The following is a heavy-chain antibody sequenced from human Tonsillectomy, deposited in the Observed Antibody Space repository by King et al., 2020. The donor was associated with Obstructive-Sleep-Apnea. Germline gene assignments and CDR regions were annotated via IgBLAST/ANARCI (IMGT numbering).Heavy chain of an antibody. Sequence: VQLVESGGGVVQPGRSLRLSCAASGFTFSTFGMHWVRQAPGKGLEWVAVIWYDGSNQYYADSVKGRFTISRDNSKNTLYLQMNSLSAEDTAVYYCARDGDYCSTTSCYDGFDYWGQGTLVTVSS. V-gene: IGHV3-33*01. CDR3: ARDGDYCSTTSCYDGFDY. D-gene: IGHD2-2*01. J-gene: IGHJ4*02. CDR1: GFTFSTFG. CDR2: IWYDGSNQ.